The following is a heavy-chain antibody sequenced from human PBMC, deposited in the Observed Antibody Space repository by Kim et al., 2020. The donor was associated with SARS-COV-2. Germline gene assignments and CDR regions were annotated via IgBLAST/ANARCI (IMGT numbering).Heavy chain of an antibody. J-gene: IGHJ4*02. CDR3: ARESSSSSSFDY. V-gene: IGHV3-11*01. D-gene: IGHD6-6*01. Sequence: YYDDSVKGRFTISKDKAKNSLFLQMSGLRVEDTAIYYCARESSSSSSFDYWGQGTLVTVSS.